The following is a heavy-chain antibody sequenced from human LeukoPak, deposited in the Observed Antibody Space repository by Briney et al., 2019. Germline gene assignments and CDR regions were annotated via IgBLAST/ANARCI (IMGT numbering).Heavy chain of an antibody. CDR3: AKAPVTSCRGAYCYPFDY. Sequence: PGGSLRLSCAASGFTVSSNYMSWVRQAPGKGLEWVSAISGSGGSTYYADSVKGRFTISRDNSKNTLYLQMNSLRAEDAAVYYCAKAPVTSCRGAYCYPFDYWGQGTLVTVSS. D-gene: IGHD2-21*01. J-gene: IGHJ4*02. CDR1: GFTVSSNY. V-gene: IGHV3-23*01. CDR2: ISGSGGST.